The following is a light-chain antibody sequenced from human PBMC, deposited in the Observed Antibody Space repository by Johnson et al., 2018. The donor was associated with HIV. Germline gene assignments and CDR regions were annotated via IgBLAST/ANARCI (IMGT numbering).Light chain of an antibody. Sequence: SVLTQPPSVSAAPGQKVTISCSGSSSNIGNNYVSWYQQLPGTAPKLLIYENNKRPSGIPDRFSGSKSGTSATLGITGLQTGGEADYYCGTWDSSLGAYNDVFGTGTKVTVL. CDR1: SSNIGNNY. J-gene: IGLJ1*01. V-gene: IGLV1-51*02. CDR3: GTWDSSLGAYNDV. CDR2: ENN.